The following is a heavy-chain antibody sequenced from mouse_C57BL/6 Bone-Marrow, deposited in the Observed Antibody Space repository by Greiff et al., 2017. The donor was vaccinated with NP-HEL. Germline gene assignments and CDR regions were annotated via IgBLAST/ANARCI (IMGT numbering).Heavy chain of an antibody. CDR3: TRWIITTVVAAMDY. Sequence: QVQLQQSGAELVRPGASVTLSCKASGYTFTDYEMHWVKQTPVHGLEWIGAIDPETGGTASNQKFKGKAILTADKSSSTAYMELRSLTSEDSAVYYCTRWIITTVVAAMDYWGQGTSVTVSS. D-gene: IGHD1-1*01. V-gene: IGHV1-15*01. CDR1: GYTFTDYE. CDR2: IDPETGGT. J-gene: IGHJ4*01.